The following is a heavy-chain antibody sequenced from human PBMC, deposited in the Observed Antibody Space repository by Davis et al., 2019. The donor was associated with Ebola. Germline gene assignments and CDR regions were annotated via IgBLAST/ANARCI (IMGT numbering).Heavy chain of an antibody. Sequence: AASVKVSCKASGYTFTSYAMHWVRQAPGQRLEWMGWISAYNGNTNYAQKLQGRVTMTTDTSTSTAYMELRSLGSDDTAVYYCARDFKWIAVVQLFDYWGQGTLVTVSS. J-gene: IGHJ4*02. CDR2: ISAYNGNT. D-gene: IGHD3-22*01. V-gene: IGHV1-18*01. CDR3: ARDFKWIAVVQLFDY. CDR1: GYTFTSYA.